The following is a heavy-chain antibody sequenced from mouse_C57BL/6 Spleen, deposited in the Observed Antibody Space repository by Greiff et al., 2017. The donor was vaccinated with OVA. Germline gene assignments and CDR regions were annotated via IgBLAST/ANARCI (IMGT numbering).Heavy chain of an antibody. J-gene: IGHJ1*03. CDR1: GYTFTSYW. CDR3: ARSWSYHWYFDV. D-gene: IGHD2-12*01. V-gene: IGHV1-69*01. Sequence: QVQLQQPGAELVMPGASVKLSCKASGYTFTSYWMHWVKQRPGQGLEWIGEIDPSDSYTNYNQKFKGKATLTVDKSSSTAYMQLSSLTSEDSAVDYCARSWSYHWYFDVWGTGTTVTVSS. CDR2: IDPSDSYT.